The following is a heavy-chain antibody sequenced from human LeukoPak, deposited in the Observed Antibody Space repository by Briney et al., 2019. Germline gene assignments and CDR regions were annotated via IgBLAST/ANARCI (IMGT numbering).Heavy chain of an antibody. CDR2: IRQDGSEK. CDR1: GFTFSDYW. J-gene: IGHJ4*02. D-gene: IGHD4-23*01. CDR3: AIRNYGGSPLPLDF. Sequence: AGRCLRLSWVAAGFTFSDYWMTWVRQPPGDWRGWVASIRQDGSEKYYVDSVKGRFSISRDNAQNSLALHMNSLRGEDTAVYYCAIRNYGGSPLPLDFWRQAILLTVSS. V-gene: IGHV3-7*01.